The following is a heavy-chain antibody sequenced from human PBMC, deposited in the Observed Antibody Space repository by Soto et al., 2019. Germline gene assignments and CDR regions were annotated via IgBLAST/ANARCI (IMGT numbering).Heavy chain of an antibody. CDR1: GFTFSNYW. CDR3: ARDYYGSGDY. V-gene: IGHV3-74*01. CDR2: IKGDGSLT. J-gene: IGHJ4*02. Sequence: EVHLVESGGGLVQPGGSLRLSCAASGFTFSNYWMHWVRQAPGKGLVWVSRIKGDGSLTDYAESVRGRFTISRDNAKNTLYLQMNSLRADDTAVYYCARDYYGSGDYWGQGTLVTVSS. D-gene: IGHD3-10*01.